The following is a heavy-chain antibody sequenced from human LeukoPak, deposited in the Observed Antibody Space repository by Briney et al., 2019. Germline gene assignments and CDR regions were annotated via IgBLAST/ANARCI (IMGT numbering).Heavy chain of an antibody. CDR2: INPSNGDT. Sequence: ASVKVSCKASGYTFSNYYMHWVRQAPGQGLEWLGVINPSNGDTSYAHKFQGRVTMTRDMSTSTFYMGLSSLRSEDTAVYYCARGDSGDDWSNFDYWGQGTLVTVSS. CDR3: ARGDSGDDWSNFDY. J-gene: IGHJ4*02. CDR1: GYTFSNYY. D-gene: IGHD5-12*01. V-gene: IGHV1-46*01.